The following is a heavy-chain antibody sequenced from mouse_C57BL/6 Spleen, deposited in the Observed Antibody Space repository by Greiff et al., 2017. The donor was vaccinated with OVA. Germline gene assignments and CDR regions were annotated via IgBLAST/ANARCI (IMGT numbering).Heavy chain of an antibody. V-gene: IGHV1-55*01. CDR1: GYTFTSYW. D-gene: IGHD1-1*01. CDR3: AREDYYGSSYVAH. CDR2: IYPGSGST. J-gene: IGHJ3*01. Sequence: QVQLQQPGAELVKPGASVKMSCKASGYTFTSYWITWVKQRPGQGLEWIGDIYPGSGSTNYNEKFKSKATLTVDTSSSTAYMQLSSLTSEDSAVYYCAREDYYGSSYVAHWGQGTLVTVSA.